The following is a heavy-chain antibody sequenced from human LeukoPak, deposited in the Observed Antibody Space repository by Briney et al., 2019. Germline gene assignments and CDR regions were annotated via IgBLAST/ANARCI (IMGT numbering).Heavy chain of an antibody. CDR3: ARGLGVVVRAKYYFDY. CDR2: IYTSGST. D-gene: IGHD2-21*01. Sequence: PSQTLSLTCTVSGGSISSGSYYWSWIRQPAGKGLEWIGRIYTSGSTNYNPSLKSRVTISVDTSKNQFSLKLSSVTAADTAVYYCARGLGVVVRAKYYFDYWGQGTLVTVSS. CDR1: GGSISSGSYY. V-gene: IGHV4-61*02. J-gene: IGHJ4*02.